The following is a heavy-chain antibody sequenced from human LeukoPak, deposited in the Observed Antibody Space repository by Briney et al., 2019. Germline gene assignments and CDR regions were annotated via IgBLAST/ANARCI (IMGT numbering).Heavy chain of an antibody. CDR3: ARRAVYYYYYYMDV. Sequence: SETLSLTCAVYGGSFSGYYWSWTRQPPGKGLEWIGEINHSGSTNYNPSLKSRVTISVDTSKNQFSLKLSSVTAADTAVYYCARRAVYYYYYYMDVWGKGTTVTVSS. J-gene: IGHJ6*03. V-gene: IGHV4-34*01. CDR2: INHSGST. CDR1: GGSFSGYY.